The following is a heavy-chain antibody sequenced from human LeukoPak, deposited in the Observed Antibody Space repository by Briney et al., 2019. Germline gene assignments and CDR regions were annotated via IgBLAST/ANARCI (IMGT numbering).Heavy chain of an antibody. J-gene: IGHJ4*02. Sequence: SETLSLTCTVSGGSISSGSYYWSWIRQPAGKGLEWIGRIYTSGSTNYNPSLKSRVTISVDTSKNQFSLKLSSVTAADTAVYYCARLTQEAASAAAPLDYWGQGTLVTVSS. V-gene: IGHV4-61*02. CDR1: GGSISSGSYY. D-gene: IGHD6-13*01. CDR2: IYTSGST. CDR3: ARLTQEAASAAAPLDY.